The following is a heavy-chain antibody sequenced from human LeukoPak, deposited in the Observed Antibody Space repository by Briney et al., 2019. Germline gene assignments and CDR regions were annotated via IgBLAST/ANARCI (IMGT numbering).Heavy chain of an antibody. Sequence: GGSLRLSCAASGFTFSSYGMHWVRQAPGKGLEWVAVISYDGSNKYYADSVKGRFTISRDNSKNTLYLQMNSLRAEDTAVYYCAKARDFYYYDSSGYLDYWGQGTPVTVSS. D-gene: IGHD3-22*01. V-gene: IGHV3-30*18. CDR3: AKARDFYYYDSSGYLDY. J-gene: IGHJ4*02. CDR1: GFTFSSYG. CDR2: ISYDGSNK.